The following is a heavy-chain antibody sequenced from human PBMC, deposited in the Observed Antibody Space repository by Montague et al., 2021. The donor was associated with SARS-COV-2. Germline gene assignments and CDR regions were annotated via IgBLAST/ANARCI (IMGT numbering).Heavy chain of an antibody. CDR3: ARLRDGVVPSPILGVGPYYSYYYMDV. CDR1: GGSLSGFS. D-gene: IGHD3-10*01. CDR2: VNHSGGT. V-gene: IGHV4-34*01. Sequence: SETLSLTCAVYGGSLSGFSWNWVRQPPGKRLEWIGEVNHSGGTKYSAALKSRLTISADTSKNQFSLKLTSVAAADTAVYYCARLRDGVVPSPILGVGPYYSYYYMDVWGRGTTVTVSS. J-gene: IGHJ6*03.